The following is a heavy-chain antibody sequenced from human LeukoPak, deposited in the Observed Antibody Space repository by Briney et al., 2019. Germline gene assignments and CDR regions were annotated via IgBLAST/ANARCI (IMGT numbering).Heavy chain of an antibody. J-gene: IGHJ4*02. V-gene: IGHV3-23*01. D-gene: IGHD2-15*01. CDR3: AKLLGSVVVAATYYFDY. Sequence: GGSLRLSCAASGFTFSSYGMHWVRQAPGKGLEWVSAISGSGGSTYYADSVKGRFTISRDNSKNTLYLQMNSLRAEDTAVYYCAKLLGSVVVAATYYFDYWGQGTLVTVSS. CDR1: GFTFSSYG. CDR2: ISGSGGST.